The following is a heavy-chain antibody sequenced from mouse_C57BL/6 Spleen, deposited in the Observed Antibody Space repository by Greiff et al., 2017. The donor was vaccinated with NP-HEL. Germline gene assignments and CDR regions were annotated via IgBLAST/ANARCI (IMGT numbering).Heavy chain of an antibody. CDR2: IYPGDGDT. J-gene: IGHJ4*01. V-gene: IGHV1-82*01. CDR1: GYAFSSSW. Sequence: VQLQQSGPELVKPGASVKISCKASGYAFSSSWMNWVKQRPGKGLEWIGRIYPGDGDTNYNGKFKGKATLTADKSSSTAYMQLSSLTSEDSAVYFCVRVSHAMDYWGQGTSVTVSS. CDR3: VRVSHAMDY.